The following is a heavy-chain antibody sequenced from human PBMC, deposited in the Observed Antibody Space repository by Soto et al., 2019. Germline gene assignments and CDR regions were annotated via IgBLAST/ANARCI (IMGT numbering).Heavy chain of an antibody. V-gene: IGHV3-33*01. D-gene: IGHD1-1*01. CDR3: AREIERGVQVPEEAPGMDV. CDR2: IWYDGSNK. Sequence: QVQLVESGGGVVQPGRSLRLSCAASGFTFSSYGMHWVRQAPGKGLEWVAVIWYDGSNKYYADSVKGRFTITRDNSKITLYLQMNSLRAEDTGVYYCAREIERGVQVPEEAPGMDVWGQGNTVTVSS. CDR1: GFTFSSYG. J-gene: IGHJ6*02.